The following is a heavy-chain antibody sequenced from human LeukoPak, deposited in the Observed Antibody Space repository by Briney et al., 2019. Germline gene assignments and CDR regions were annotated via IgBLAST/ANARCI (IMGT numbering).Heavy chain of an antibody. CDR3: ARDPLVDYDSSGYFSPADWFDP. J-gene: IGHJ5*02. Sequence: GGSLRLSCAASGFTFSSYSMNWVRQAPGKGLEWVSYISSSSSTIYYADSVKGRFTISRDNAKNSLYLQMNSLRAEDTAVYYCARDPLVDYDSSGYFSPADWFDPWGQGTLVTVSS. D-gene: IGHD3-22*01. CDR1: GFTFSSYS. V-gene: IGHV3-48*01. CDR2: ISSSSSTI.